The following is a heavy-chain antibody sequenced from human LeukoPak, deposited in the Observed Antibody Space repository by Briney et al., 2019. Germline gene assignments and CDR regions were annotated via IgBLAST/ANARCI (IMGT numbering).Heavy chain of an antibody. CDR1: GLTFSNYA. D-gene: IGHD4-17*01. J-gene: IGHJ4*02. Sequence: GGSLRLSCAASGLTFSNYAMNWVRQASGRGLEWVSGITDSGRKTYYADSVKGRFSISRDNSKNTVYLQMSDLRAEDTAVYYCAKITKATTPNYWGQGTLVTVSS. CDR2: ITDSGRKT. V-gene: IGHV3-23*01. CDR3: AKITKATTPNY.